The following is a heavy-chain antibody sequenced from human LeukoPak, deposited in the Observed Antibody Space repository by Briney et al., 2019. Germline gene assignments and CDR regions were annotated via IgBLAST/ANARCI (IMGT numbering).Heavy chain of an antibody. D-gene: IGHD3-22*01. CDR2: ISARNGNT. J-gene: IGHJ3*02. CDR3: ARDNGGAYYFDSSAYYHNDAFDI. V-gene: IGHV1-18*01. CDR1: GYTFTSFG. Sequence: ASVKVSCKASGYTFTSFGISWVRQAPGQGLEWMGWISARNGNTNYAQKLQGRVTMTTDTSASTAYMELRSLRSDDTAVYYCARDNGGAYYFDSSAYYHNDAFDIWGQGTVVTVSS.